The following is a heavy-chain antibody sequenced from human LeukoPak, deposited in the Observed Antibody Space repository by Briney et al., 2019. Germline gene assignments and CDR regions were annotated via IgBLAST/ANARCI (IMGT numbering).Heavy chain of an antibody. CDR3: ATWAFYHSLDV. CDR1: GFTLGAFA. D-gene: IGHD1-26*01. V-gene: IGHV3-43*02. Sequence: GGSLRLSCAASGFTLGAFAMHWVRQAPGKGLEWVSLIDKDGRSTYYADSVKGRFTISRDNSKNSLYLQMNSLRTEDAALYYCATWAFYHSLDVWGQGTTVTVSS. J-gene: IGHJ6*02. CDR2: IDKDGRST.